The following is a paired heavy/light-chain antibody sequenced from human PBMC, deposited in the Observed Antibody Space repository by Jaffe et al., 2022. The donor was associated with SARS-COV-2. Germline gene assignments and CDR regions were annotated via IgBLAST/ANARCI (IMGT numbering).Light chain of an antibody. CDR2: LGS. V-gene: IGKV2-28*01. Sequence: DIVMTQSPLSLPVTPGEPASISCRSSQSLLHSNGYNYLDWYLQKPGQSPQLLIYLGSNRASGVPDRFSGSGSGTDFTLKITRVEAEDVGVYYCMQALQTPRFTFGPGTKVDIK. CDR1: QSLLHSNGYNY. CDR3: MQALQTPRFT. J-gene: IGKJ3*01.
Heavy chain of an antibody. CDR3: ARGGYCTDAVCSNQDYYGMDV. CDR2: ISSSGSTI. D-gene: IGHD2-8*01. V-gene: IGHV3-48*03. Sequence: EVQLVESGGGLVQPGGSLRLSCAASGFTFRSYAMNWVRQAPGKGLEWVSYISSSGSTIYYADSVKGRFTISRDNAKNSLYLQMSSLRAEDTAIYYCARGGYCTDAVCSNQDYYGMDVWGQGTTVTVSS. J-gene: IGHJ6*02. CDR1: GFTFRSYA.